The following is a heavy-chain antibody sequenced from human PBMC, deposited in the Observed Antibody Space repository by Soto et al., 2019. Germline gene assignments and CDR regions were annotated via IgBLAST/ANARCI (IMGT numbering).Heavy chain of an antibody. V-gene: IGHV1-69*06. Sequence: SVKVSCKASGGTFSSYAISWVRQAPGQGLEWMGGIIPIFGTANYTQKFQGRVTITADKSTSTAYMELSSLRSEDTAVYYCERDRDGYNHFDYWGQGTLVTVSS. CDR3: ERDRDGYNHFDY. J-gene: IGHJ4*02. D-gene: IGHD5-12*01. CDR1: GGTFSSYA. CDR2: IIPIFGTA.